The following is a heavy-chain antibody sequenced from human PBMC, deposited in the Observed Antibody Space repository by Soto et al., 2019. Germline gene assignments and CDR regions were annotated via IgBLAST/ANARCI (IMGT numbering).Heavy chain of an antibody. CDR1: GGTVASSHW. V-gene: IGHV4-4*02. CDR2: VYHTGDT. Sequence: SETLSLTCGVSGGTVASSHWWSWVRQSPGRGLEWIGNVYHTGDTNFNPSLQSRVTFSVDKSNNQFSLRLTSVTAADTAVYFCAREIVTAGGNNYFDPWGPGTLATVSS. CDR3: AREIVTAGGNNYFDP. J-gene: IGHJ5*02. D-gene: IGHD2-21*02.